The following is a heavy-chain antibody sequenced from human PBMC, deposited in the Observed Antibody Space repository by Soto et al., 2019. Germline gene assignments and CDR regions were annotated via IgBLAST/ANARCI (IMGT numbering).Heavy chain of an antibody. V-gene: IGHV1-18*04. CDR1: GYSFTSYD. D-gene: IGHD1-1*01. J-gene: IGHJ4*02. CDR3: AKFTTGTIHFDY. Sequence: ASVKVSCKASGYSFTSYDITWVRQAPGQGVEWMGWISTKSDNTNYADKFRGRVSLPTDTSTNTAYMEVRRLHSDDTAVYYCAKFTTGTIHFDYWGQGTQVTVSS. CDR2: ISTKSDNT.